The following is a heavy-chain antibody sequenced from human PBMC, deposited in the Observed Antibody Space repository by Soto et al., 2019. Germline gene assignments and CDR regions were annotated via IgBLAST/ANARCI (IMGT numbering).Heavy chain of an antibody. J-gene: IGHJ6*02. CDR3: AGGRLGAVAPTLGCYGMDV. D-gene: IGHD6-19*01. Sequence: QVQLVQSGAEVKKPGSSVKVSCKASGGTFSSYAISWVRQAPGQGLEWMGGSIPIFGTANYAQKFQGRVTITADEATSTAYIELRGSRPEDTAVYYCAGGRLGAVAPTLGCYGMDVWGQGTTVTVSS. CDR2: SIPIFGTA. CDR1: GGTFSSYA. V-gene: IGHV1-69*12.